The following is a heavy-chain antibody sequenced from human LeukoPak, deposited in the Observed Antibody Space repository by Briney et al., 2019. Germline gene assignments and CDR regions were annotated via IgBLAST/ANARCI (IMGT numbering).Heavy chain of an antibody. CDR3: ARVHQDYYDTSGPFDP. CDR1: GGSIRSGDYY. D-gene: IGHD3-22*01. V-gene: IGHV4-30-4*01. CDR2: IYYSGSA. Sequence: SETLSLTCTVSGGSIRSGDYYWSWIRQPPGKGLEWTGYIYYSGSAYYNPSLKSRITMSVDTSENHFSLEVTSVTAADTAVYFCARVHQDYYDTSGPFDPWGQGTLVTVSS. J-gene: IGHJ5*02.